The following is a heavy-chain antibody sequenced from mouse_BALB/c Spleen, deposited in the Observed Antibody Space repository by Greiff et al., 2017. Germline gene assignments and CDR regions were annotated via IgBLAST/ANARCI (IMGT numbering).Heavy chain of an antibody. CDR1: GFNIKDTY. J-gene: IGHJ3*01. Sequence: EVQLQQSGAELVKPGASVKLSCTASGFNIKDTYMHWVKQRPEQGLEWIGRIDPANGNTKYDPKFQGKATITADTSSNTAYLQLSSLTSEDTAVYYGAITTVVAAWFADWGEGTLVTVSA. V-gene: IGHV14-3*02. CDR2: IDPANGNT. CDR3: AITTVVAAWFAD. D-gene: IGHD1-1*01.